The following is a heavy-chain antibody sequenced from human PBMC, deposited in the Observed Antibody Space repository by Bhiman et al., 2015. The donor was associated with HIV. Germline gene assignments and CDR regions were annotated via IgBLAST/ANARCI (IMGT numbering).Heavy chain of an antibody. CDR2: ISWNSGSI. CDR1: GFTFDDYA. CDR3: AKDVTYSSSSRDPGGFDY. J-gene: IGHJ4*02. Sequence: EVQLGESGGGLVQPGRSLRLSCAASGFTFDDYAMHWVRQAPGKGLEWVSGISWNSGSIGYADSVKGRFTISRDNAKNSLYLQMNSLRAEDTALYYCAKDVTYSSSSRDPGGFDYWGQGTLVTVSS. V-gene: IGHV3-9*01. D-gene: IGHD6-6*01.